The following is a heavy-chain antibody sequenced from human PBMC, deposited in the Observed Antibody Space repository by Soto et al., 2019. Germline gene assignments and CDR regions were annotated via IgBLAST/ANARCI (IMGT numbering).Heavy chain of an antibody. J-gene: IGHJ6*03. Sequence: GGSLRLSCAASGFTVSSNYMSWVRQAPGKGLEWVSVIYSGGSTYYADSVKGRFTNSRDNSKNTLYLQMNSLRAEDTAVYYCAREDYYYYMDVWGKGTTVTVSS. V-gene: IGHV3-66*01. CDR2: IYSGGST. CDR3: AREDYYYYMDV. CDR1: GFTVSSNY.